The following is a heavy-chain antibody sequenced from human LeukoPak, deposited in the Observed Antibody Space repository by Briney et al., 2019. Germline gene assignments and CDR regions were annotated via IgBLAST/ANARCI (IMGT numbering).Heavy chain of an antibody. CDR2: IYYSGST. CDR1: GGSISSYY. D-gene: IGHD3-16*01. Sequence: SETLSLTCTVSGGSISSYYWSWIRQPPGKGLEWIGYIYYSGSTNYNPSLKSRVTISVDTSKNQFSLKLSSVTAADTAVYYCAKRTGGGDFDYWGQGTLVTVSS. CDR3: AKRTGGGDFDY. J-gene: IGHJ4*02. V-gene: IGHV4-59*01.